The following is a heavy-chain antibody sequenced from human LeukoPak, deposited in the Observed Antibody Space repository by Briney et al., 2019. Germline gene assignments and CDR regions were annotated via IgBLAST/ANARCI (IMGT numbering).Heavy chain of an antibody. CDR3: AKAYRPFGDTASMDV. V-gene: IGHV3-23*01. CDR2: ISGTGGNT. J-gene: IGHJ6*02. Sequence: PGGSLRLSCAASGFTFSDYAMTWVRQAPGKGLEWVSAISGTGGNTFYVDSVKGRFTISRDKSRNTLYLQMNSLRVEDTALYYCAKAYRPFGDTASMDVWGQGTTVTVSS. CDR1: GFTFSDYA. D-gene: IGHD3-16*02.